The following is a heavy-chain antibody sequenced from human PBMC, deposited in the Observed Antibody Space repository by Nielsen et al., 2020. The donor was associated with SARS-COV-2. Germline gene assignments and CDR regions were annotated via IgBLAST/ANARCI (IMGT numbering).Heavy chain of an antibody. D-gene: IGHD6-19*01. V-gene: IGHV5-51*01. J-gene: IGHJ5*02. Sequence: GESLKISCKGSGYSFTSFWIGWVRQMPGKGLEWMGIIYPADSDTRYSPSFQGQVTISAGKSISTAYLQWSSLKASDTAMYYCARHGDSSGWRFLAENWFDPWGQGTLVTVSS. CDR1: GYSFTSFW. CDR2: IYPADSDT. CDR3: ARHGDSSGWRFLAENWFDP.